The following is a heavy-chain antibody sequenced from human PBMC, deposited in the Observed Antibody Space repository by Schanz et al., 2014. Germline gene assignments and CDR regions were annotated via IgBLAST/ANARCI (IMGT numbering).Heavy chain of an antibody. CDR1: GFTFTSAW. V-gene: IGHV3-15*01. J-gene: IGHJ4*02. D-gene: IGHD3-9*01. CDR2: IKSKTDGETT. CDR3: TIDRNYEILTGYYFEAVFDY. Sequence: EVQLVESGGDLVKPGGSLRLSCAVSGFTFTSAWMSWVRQAPGKGLEWVGRIKSKTDGETTDYAASVKGRFTISRDDSENKLYMQMISLKTEDTAVYYCTIDRNYEILTGYYFEAVFDYWGQGTLVAVSS.